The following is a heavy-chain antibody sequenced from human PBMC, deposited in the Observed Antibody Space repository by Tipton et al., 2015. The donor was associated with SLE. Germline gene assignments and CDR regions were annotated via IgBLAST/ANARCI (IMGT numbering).Heavy chain of an antibody. V-gene: IGHV3-23*01. CDR1: GFTFSSYA. CDR2: ISGSGGST. Sequence: GSLRLSCAASGFTFSSYAMSWVRQAPGKGLEWVSAISGSGGSTYYADSVKGRFTISRDNSKNTLYLQMNSLRAEDTAVYYCARDKGYCSGGSCRRMPPGYMDVWGRETTVTVSS. CDR3: ARDKGYCSGGSCRRMPPGYMDV. J-gene: IGHJ6*03. D-gene: IGHD2-15*01.